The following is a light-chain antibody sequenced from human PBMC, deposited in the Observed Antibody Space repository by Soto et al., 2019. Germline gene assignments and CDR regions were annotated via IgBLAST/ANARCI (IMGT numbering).Light chain of an antibody. CDR2: GAS. CDR1: QSVSSSY. CDR3: QQYGSSPGT. J-gene: IGKJ1*01. V-gene: IGKV3-20*01. Sequence: EIVLRQSPGTVSLSPGERATLSCRASQSVSSSYLAWYQQKPGQAPRLLIYGASSRATGIPDRFSGSGSGTDFTLTISRLEPEDFAVYYCQQYGSSPGTFGQGTKVDIK.